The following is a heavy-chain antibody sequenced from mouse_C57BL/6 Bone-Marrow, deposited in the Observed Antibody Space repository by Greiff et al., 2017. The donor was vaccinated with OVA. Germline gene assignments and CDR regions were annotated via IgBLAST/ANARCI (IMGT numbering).Heavy chain of an antibody. J-gene: IGHJ2*01. CDR2: IYWDDDK. D-gene: IGHD1-1*01. Sequence: VTLKVSGPGILQSSQTLSLTCSFSWFSLSTSGMGVSWIRQPSGKGLEWLAHIYWDDDKRYNPSLKRRPTISKDTSRNQVFLKITSVDNEDTATYYCARSPMYYYGSSPYFDYWGQGTTRTVSS. V-gene: IGHV8-12*01. CDR1: WFSLSTSGMG. CDR3: ARSPMYYYGSSPYFDY.